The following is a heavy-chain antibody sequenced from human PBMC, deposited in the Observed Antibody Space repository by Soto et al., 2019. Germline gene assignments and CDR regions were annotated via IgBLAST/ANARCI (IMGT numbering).Heavy chain of an antibody. J-gene: IGHJ1*01. V-gene: IGHV3-30*03. D-gene: IGHD2-2*01. CDR2: ISNDGSNK. Sequence: QVQLVESGGGVGQPGTSLRLSCAASGLTFNTYAMNWIRLAPGKGLEWVAVISNDGSNKYYADSVKGRFTISRVNSKNTVYLQMNSLRGEDTGVYYCASGRGYCSESSCSYFDYFQHWGQGALVIVSS. CDR3: ASGRGYCSESSCSYFDYFQH. CDR1: GLTFNTYA.